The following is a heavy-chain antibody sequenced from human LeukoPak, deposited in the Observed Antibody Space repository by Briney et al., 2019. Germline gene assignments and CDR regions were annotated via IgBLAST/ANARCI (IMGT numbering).Heavy chain of an antibody. Sequence: GGSLRLSCAAAGFTFSNYWMHWVRQAPGKGLIWVSRIDNDGSSTTYADSVKGRFTISRDNAKNTVYLQMNSLRAEDTAVYYCAKVADYGDYYFDYWGQGTLVTVSS. V-gene: IGHV3-74*01. CDR3: AKVADYGDYYFDY. CDR2: IDNDGSST. D-gene: IGHD4-17*01. J-gene: IGHJ4*02. CDR1: GFTFSNYW.